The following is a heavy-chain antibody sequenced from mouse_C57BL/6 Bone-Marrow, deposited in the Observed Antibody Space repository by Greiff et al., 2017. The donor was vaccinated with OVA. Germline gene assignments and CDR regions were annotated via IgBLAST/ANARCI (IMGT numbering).Heavy chain of an antibody. J-gene: IGHJ3*01. CDR2: INPYNGGT. CDR3: ARGTIYYDYPWFAY. V-gene: IGHV1-19*01. D-gene: IGHD2-4*01. Sequence: EVKLMESGPVLVKPGASVKMSCKASGYTFTDYYMNWVKQSHGKSLEWIGVINPYNGGTSYNQKFKGKATLTVDKSSSTAYMELNSLTSEDSAVYYCARGTIYYDYPWFAYWGQGTLVTVSA. CDR1: GYTFTDYY.